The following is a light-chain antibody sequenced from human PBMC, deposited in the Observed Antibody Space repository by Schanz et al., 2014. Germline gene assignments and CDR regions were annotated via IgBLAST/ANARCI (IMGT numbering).Light chain of an antibody. CDR1: SSNIGSNY. V-gene: IGLV1-47*02. CDR3: AAWDDSLSAWL. J-gene: IGLJ3*02. Sequence: QSVLTQPPSASGTPGQRVTISCSGSSSNIGSNYVYWYQQLPGTAPKLLIYSNNQRPSGVPDRFSGSKSGTSASLAISGLQSEDEADYYCAAWDDSLSAWLFGGGTKLTVL. CDR2: SNN.